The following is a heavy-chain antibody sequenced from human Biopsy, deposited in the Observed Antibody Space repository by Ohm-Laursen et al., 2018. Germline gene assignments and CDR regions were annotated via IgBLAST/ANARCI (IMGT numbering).Heavy chain of an antibody. J-gene: IGHJ3*02. CDR1: GFTFNSYW. Sequence: SLRLSCTASGFTFNSYWMHWVRQAPGKGLVWVSRINIDGSGSKYADSVKGRFTFSRDNAKNTLYLQMNSLRPDDTALYYCAKASNWGFEGKAFDIWGHGTMVTVSS. D-gene: IGHD7-27*01. V-gene: IGHV3-74*03. CDR3: AKASNWGFEGKAFDI. CDR2: INIDGSGS.